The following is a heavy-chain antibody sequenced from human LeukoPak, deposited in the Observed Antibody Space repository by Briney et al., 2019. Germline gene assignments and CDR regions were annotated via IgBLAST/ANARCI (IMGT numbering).Heavy chain of an antibody. D-gene: IGHD4-11*01. CDR3: AKGRQQFIYYYWHVAV. Sequence: GGSQRLFRVCCLFRYKIYDLSWVRHAPGKALECVSAMRGSGNHTYYADSVKGRFTISRDNSKNTVHLQMNTLRVDDTAVYYCAKGRQQFIYYYWHVAVWGRGTTVTVSS. CDR1: LFRYKIYD. CDR2: MRGSGNHT. J-gene: IGHJ6*03. V-gene: IGHV3-23*01.